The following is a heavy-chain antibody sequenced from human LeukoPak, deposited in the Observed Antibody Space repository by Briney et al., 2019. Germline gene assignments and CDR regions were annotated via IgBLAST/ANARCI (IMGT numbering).Heavy chain of an antibody. Sequence: PGGSLRLSCAASGFTFSSYSMNWVRQAPGKGLEWVSSISSSSSYIYYADSVKGRFTISRDNAKNSLYLQMNSLRAEDTAVYYCARAWIAVAGKRYFDYWGQGTLVTVSS. V-gene: IGHV3-21*01. CDR1: GFTFSSYS. CDR2: ISSSSSYI. J-gene: IGHJ4*02. CDR3: ARAWIAVAGKRYFDY. D-gene: IGHD6-19*01.